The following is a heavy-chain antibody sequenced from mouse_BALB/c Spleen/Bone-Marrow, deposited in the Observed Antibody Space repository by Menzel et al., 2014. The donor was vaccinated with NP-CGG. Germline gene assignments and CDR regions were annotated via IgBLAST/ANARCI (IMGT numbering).Heavy chain of an antibody. Sequence: QVQLQQSGAELMKPGASVKISCKATGYTFGSYWIEWVKQRPGHGLEWIGEILPGSGSTIYNEKFKGKATFTADTSSNTAYMQLSSLTSEDSAVYYCAREDYYGSSYFDYWGQGTSLTVSS. CDR2: ILPGSGST. V-gene: IGHV1-9*01. D-gene: IGHD1-1*01. CDR3: AREDYYGSSYFDY. J-gene: IGHJ2*02. CDR1: GYTFGSYW.